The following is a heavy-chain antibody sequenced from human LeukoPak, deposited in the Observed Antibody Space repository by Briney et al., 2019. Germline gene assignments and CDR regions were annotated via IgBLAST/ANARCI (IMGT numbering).Heavy chain of an antibody. D-gene: IGHD3-10*01. CDR2: IKQDGSEK. V-gene: IGHV3-7*01. CDR1: GFTFSSYW. J-gene: IGHJ6*03. CDR3: ARDGRGVRYYYYYYYMDV. Sequence: GGSLRLSCAASGFTFSSYWMSWVRQAPGKGLEWVANIKQDGSEKYYVDSVKGRFTISRDNAKNSLYLQMNSLRAEDTAVYYCARDGRGVRYYYYYYYMDVWGKGTTVTVSS.